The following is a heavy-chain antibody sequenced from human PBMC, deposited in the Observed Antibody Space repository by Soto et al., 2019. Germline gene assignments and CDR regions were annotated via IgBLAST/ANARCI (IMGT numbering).Heavy chain of an antibody. J-gene: IGHJ6*02. CDR3: AKDAILWFGPVRNYYYCAMEV. V-gene: IGHV3-30*18. D-gene: IGHD3-10*01. CDR1: GFTFSSYG. CDR2: ISYDGSNK. Sequence: GGSLRLSCAASGFTFSSYGMHWVRQAPGKGLEWVAFISYDGSNKYYADSVKGRFTISRDNSKNTLYLQMNSLRAEDTAVYYCAKDAILWFGPVRNYYYCAMEVWGQGTTVTVSS.